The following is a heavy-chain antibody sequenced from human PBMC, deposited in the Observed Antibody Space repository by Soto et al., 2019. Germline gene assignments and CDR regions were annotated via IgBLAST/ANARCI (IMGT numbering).Heavy chain of an antibody. D-gene: IGHD2-15*01. CDR2: MNPKSGGA. Sequence: SVKVSCKTSVYTFTYYYTHWVRQAPGQGLEWMGWMNPKSGGAYFAQKFPGWVTLTRDTSIGTAYIEVNSLTSDDTGVYFCTRENIVNSDGLYDAFDIWGQGTTVTVSS. CDR3: TRENIVNSDGLYDAFDI. CDR1: VYTFTYYY. V-gene: IGHV1-2*04. J-gene: IGHJ3*02.